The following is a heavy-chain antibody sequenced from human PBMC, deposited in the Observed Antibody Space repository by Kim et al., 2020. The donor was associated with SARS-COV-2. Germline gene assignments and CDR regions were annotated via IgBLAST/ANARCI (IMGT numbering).Heavy chain of an antibody. CDR1: GFTFSSYA. CDR3: ASKGSSWYI. CDR2: ISYDGSNK. V-gene: IGHV3-30-3*01. Sequence: GGSLRLSCAASGFTFSSYAMHWVRQAPGKGLEWVAVISYDGSNKYYADSVKGRFTISRDNSKNTLYLQMNSLRAEDTAVYYCASKGSSWYIWGQGTLVTV. D-gene: IGHD6-13*01. J-gene: IGHJ4*02.